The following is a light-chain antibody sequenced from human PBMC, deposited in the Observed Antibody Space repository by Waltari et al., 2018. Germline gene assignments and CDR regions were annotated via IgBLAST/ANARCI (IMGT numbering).Light chain of an antibody. J-gene: IGKJ1*01. Sequence: DVVVPQSPLSLPVTPGEPASISCRSSQNLRHTDGYNYLDWYLQKPGQPPQLLILLGSNRASGVPDRFSGSGSGTEFTLKISRVEAEDVGVYYCMQALQSPWSFGQGTKVDI. CDR2: LGS. CDR1: QNLRHTDGYNY. V-gene: IGKV2-28*01. CDR3: MQALQSPWS.